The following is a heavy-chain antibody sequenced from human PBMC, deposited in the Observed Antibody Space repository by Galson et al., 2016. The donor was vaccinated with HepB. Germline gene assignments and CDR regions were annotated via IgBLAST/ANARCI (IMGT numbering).Heavy chain of an antibody. V-gene: IGHV1-18*01. CDR3: ARARDYYFYSMDV. CDR2: ISAKSGDT. J-gene: IGHJ6*02. Sequence: SVKVSCKASGYKFTNNGISWVRQAPGQGLEWMGWISAKSGDTKYAKNFQGRVTMTRDTPTSTAYMELRSLRSDDTAVYYCARARDYYFYSMDVWGQGTTVTVSS. CDR1: GYKFTNNG.